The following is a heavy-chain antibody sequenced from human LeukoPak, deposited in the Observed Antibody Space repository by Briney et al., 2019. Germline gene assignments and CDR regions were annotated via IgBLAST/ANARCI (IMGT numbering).Heavy chain of an antibody. CDR1: GFTFSSYW. CDR2: IKNAENGE. V-gene: IGHV3-7*01. D-gene: IGHD1-26*01. CDR3: VRLGHYHFDN. Sequence: PGGSLRLSCAASGFTFSSYWMSWVRQAPGKGLEWVANIKNAENGEWYVKSVEGRFTISRDNAKNSLYVQMNSLRAEDTAVYYCVRLGHYHFDNWGQGTLVTVSS. J-gene: IGHJ4*02.